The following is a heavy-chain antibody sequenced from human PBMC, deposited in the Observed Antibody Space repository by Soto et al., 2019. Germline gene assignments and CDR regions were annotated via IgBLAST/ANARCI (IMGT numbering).Heavy chain of an antibody. D-gene: IGHD4-17*01. CDR1: GGSISSGGYY. J-gene: IGHJ4*02. V-gene: IGHV4-31*03. CDR3: ARLTTVTTVTDY. CDR2: IYYSGST. Sequence: QVQLQESGPGLVKPSQTLSLTCTVSGGSISSGGYYWSWIRQHPGKGLEWIGYIYYSGSTYYNPSLKSRVTISVETSKNQFSLKLSSVTAADTAVYYCARLTTVTTVTDYWGQGTLVTVSS.